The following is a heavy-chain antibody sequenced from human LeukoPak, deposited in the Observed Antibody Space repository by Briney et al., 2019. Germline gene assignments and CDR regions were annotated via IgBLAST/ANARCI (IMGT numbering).Heavy chain of an antibody. J-gene: IGHJ4*02. CDR1: GGSIGSDSYY. D-gene: IGHD3-10*01. Sequence: PSETLSLTCSVSGGSIGSDSYYWGWIRQPPGKGLEWIGTIYSSGKIYHNSSLKSRVTISVDTSKNQFSLTLTSVTAADTAVYCCARGGDRSFDYWGQGTLVTVSS. V-gene: IGHV4-39*07. CDR3: ARGGDRSFDY. CDR2: IYSSGKI.